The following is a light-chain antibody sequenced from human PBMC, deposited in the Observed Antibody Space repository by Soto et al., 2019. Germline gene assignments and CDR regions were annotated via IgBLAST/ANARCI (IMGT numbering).Light chain of an antibody. CDR1: QSISSY. CDR3: QQYNSYST. CDR2: AAS. V-gene: IGKV1-5*01. J-gene: IGKJ1*01. Sequence: DIQMTQSPSTLSASVGDRVTITCRASQSISSYLAWYQQKPGKAPKLLIYAASTLQSGVPSRFSGSGSGTEFTLTISSLQPDDFATYYCQQYNSYSTFGQGTKVDI.